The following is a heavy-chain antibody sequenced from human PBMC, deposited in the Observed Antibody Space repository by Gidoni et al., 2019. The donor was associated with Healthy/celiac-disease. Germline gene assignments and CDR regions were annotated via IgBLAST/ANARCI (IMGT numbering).Heavy chain of an antibody. D-gene: IGHD3-10*01. CDR2: ISGSGGST. J-gene: IGHJ4*02. V-gene: IGHV3-23*01. CDR3: AKDALLLWFGESTHFDY. Sequence: EVPLLESGGGLVQPGGSLRLSCAASGFTFSIYAMSWVRQAPGKGLEWVAAISGSGGSTYYEDSVKGRFTISRDNSKNTLYLQMNSRRAEDTAVYYCAKDALLLWFGESTHFDYWGQGTLVTVSS. CDR1: GFTFSIYA.